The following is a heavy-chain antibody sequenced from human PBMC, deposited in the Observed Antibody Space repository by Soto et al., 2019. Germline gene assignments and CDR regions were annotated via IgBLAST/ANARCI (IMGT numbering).Heavy chain of an antibody. Sequence: QVQLQESGPGLVKTSETLSLTCTVSGGAISAFYWTRIRQSAGKGLEWIGRIYASGHSNYNPSLESRVSMSVHTSKHQFSLKLNSVTAADTAVYYCARSPRTSTIGTFDIWGQGTMVPVSS. V-gene: IGHV4-4*07. J-gene: IGHJ3*02. CDR3: ARSPRTSTIGTFDI. CDR1: GGAISAFY. CDR2: IYASGHS.